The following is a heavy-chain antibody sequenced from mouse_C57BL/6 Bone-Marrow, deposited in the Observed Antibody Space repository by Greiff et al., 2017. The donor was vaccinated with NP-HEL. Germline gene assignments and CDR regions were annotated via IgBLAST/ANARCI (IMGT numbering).Heavy chain of an antibody. Sequence: EVKLVESGGDLVKPGGSLKLSCAASGFTFSSYGMSWVRQTPDKRLEWVATISSGGSYTYYPDSVKGRFTISRDNAKNTLYLQMSRLKSEDTAMYYCARRPYYYDSFFYYWGQGTTLTVSS. CDR3: ARRPYYYDSFFYY. D-gene: IGHD1-1*01. CDR2: ISSGGSYT. CDR1: GFTFSSYG. V-gene: IGHV5-6*02. J-gene: IGHJ2*01.